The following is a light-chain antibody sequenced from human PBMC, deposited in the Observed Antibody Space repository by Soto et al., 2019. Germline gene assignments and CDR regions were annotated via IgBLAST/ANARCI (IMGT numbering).Light chain of an antibody. Sequence: EIVLTQSPGTLSWSPEERATLSCRASQSVSSSYLACYQQKPDQAPSLLIYGASRSATGTPERFSGSGSGTAFTLTSSRREPEDFAVYYCQHFGNSPWTFGQGTKVEIK. CDR2: GAS. J-gene: IGKJ1*01. V-gene: IGKV3-20*01. CDR3: QHFGNSPWT. CDR1: QSVSSSY.